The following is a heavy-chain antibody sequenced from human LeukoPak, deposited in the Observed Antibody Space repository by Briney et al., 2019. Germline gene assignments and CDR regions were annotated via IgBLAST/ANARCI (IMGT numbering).Heavy chain of an antibody. CDR2: INHSGST. J-gene: IGHJ4*02. V-gene: IGHV4-34*01. CDR3: ARVFSGYNYALDY. CDR1: GGSFSGYY. Sequence: SETLSLTCAVYGGSFSGYYWSWIRQPPGKGLEWIGEINHSGSTNYNPSLKSRVTISVDTSKNQFSLKLSSVTAADTAVYYCARVFSGYNYALDYWGQGTLVTVSS. D-gene: IGHD5-24*01.